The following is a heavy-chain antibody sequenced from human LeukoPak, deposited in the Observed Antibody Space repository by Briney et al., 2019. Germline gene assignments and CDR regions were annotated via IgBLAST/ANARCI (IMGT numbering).Heavy chain of an antibody. CDR3: AKKVGIVVVTSYYFDY. CDR2: MNPNSGNT. D-gene: IGHD3-22*01. CDR1: GYTFTSYD. J-gene: IGHJ4*02. Sequence: ASVKVSCKASGYTFTSYDTNWVRQATGQGLEWMGWMNPNSGNTGYAQKFQGRVTITRNTSISTAYMELSSLRSEDTAVYYCAKKVGIVVVTSYYFDYWGQGTLVTVSS. V-gene: IGHV1-8*03.